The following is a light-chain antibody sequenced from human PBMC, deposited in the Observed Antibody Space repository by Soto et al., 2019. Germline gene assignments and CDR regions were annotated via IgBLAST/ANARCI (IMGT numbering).Light chain of an antibody. CDR3: QQHNQWPIT. J-gene: IGKJ5*01. Sequence: IVLTQAPATLSVSPGERANLSCRASQSAGNFLAWYQQKPGQAPRLLIYYISTRATGIPARFSGSGSGTEFTLTINSLQSEDSAVYYCQQHNQWPITFGQGTRLEIK. CDR2: YIS. CDR1: QSAGNF. V-gene: IGKV3D-15*01.